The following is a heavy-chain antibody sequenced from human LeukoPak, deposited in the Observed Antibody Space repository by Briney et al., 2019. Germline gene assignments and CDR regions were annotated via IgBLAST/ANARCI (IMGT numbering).Heavy chain of an antibody. CDR3: ARGPQTGYLTPPEVNNWFVS. Sequence: SETLSLTCTVSGGSISSYYWSWIRQPPGKGLEWIGYIYYSGSTNYNPSLKSRVTISVDTSKNQFSLKLSSVTAADTAVYYCARGPQTGYLTPPEVNNWFVSWGQGTLVTVSS. J-gene: IGHJ5*01. D-gene: IGHD3-9*01. V-gene: IGHV4-59*01. CDR1: GGSISSYY. CDR2: IYYSGST.